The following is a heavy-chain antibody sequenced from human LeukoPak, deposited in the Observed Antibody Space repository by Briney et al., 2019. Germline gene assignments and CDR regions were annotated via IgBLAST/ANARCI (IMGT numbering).Heavy chain of an antibody. CDR3: ARLNAVDTETGPFAY. CDR2: INHSGST. J-gene: IGHJ4*02. V-gene: IGHV4-34*01. D-gene: IGHD5-18*01. CDR1: GGSFSGYY. Sequence: PSETLSLSCAVYGGSFSGYYWSWIRQPPGKGLEWIGEINHSGSTNYNTSPKSRVTISVDTSKNQFSLKPSTVTAADTPVYYCARLNAVDTETGPFAYWGQGTLVTVSS.